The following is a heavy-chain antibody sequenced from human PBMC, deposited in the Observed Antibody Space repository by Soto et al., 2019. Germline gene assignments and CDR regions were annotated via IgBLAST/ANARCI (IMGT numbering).Heavy chain of an antibody. Sequence: QVQLVESGGGVVQPGRSLRLSCAASGFTFSSYGMHWLRQAPGKGLEWVAVISYDGSNKYYADSVKGRFTISRDNSKNTLYLQMNSLRAEDTAVYYCAKESLGYCSSTSCPFDYWGQGTLVTVSS. CDR1: GFTFSSYG. CDR3: AKESLGYCSSTSCPFDY. CDR2: ISYDGSNK. D-gene: IGHD2-2*01. J-gene: IGHJ4*02. V-gene: IGHV3-30*18.